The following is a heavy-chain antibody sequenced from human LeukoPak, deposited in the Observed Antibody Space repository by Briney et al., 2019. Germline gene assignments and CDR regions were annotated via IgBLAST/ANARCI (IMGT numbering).Heavy chain of an antibody. V-gene: IGHV1-69*05. Sequence: ASVKVSCKASGGTFSSYAISWVRQAPGQGLEWMGGIIPIFGTANYAQKFQGRVTITTDESTSTAYMELSSLRSEDTAVYYCARGGRYYDFSGYYYMDVWGKGTTVTVSS. CDR1: GGTFSSYA. J-gene: IGHJ6*03. CDR2: IIPIFGTA. CDR3: ARGGRYYDFSGYYYMDV. D-gene: IGHD3-3*01.